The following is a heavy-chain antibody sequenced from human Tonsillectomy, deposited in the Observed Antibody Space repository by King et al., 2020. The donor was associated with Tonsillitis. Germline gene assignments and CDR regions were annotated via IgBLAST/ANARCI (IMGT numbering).Heavy chain of an antibody. CDR1: GFTFSSSW. CDR3: IRDSDY. J-gene: IGHJ4*02. V-gene: IGHV3-74*01. CDR2: INTDGSTT. D-gene: IGHD3-10*01. Sequence: VQLVESGGGFVQPGGSLRLSCAASGFTFSSSWMHWVRQAPGKGPEWVSLINTDGSTTNYAESVRGRFTISRDNAKNMLYLQMNSLRVEDTAMYYCIRDSDYWGQGTLVTVSS.